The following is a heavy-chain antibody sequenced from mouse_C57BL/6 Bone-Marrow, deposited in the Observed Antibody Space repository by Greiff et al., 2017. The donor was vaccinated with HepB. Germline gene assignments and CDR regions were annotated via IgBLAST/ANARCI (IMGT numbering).Heavy chain of an antibody. V-gene: IGHV4-1*01. Sequence: EVKLLESGGGLVQPGGSLKLSCAASGIDFSRYWMSWVRRAPGKGLEWIGEINPDSSTINYAPSLKDKFIISRDNAKNTLYLQMSKVRSEDTALYYCARHGTTVVEGAMDYWGQGTSVTVSS. CDR2: INPDSSTI. J-gene: IGHJ4*01. CDR3: ARHGTTVVEGAMDY. D-gene: IGHD1-1*01. CDR1: GIDFSRYW.